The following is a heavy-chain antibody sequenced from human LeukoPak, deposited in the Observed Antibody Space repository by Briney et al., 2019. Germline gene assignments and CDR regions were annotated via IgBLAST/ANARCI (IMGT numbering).Heavy chain of an antibody. Sequence: SVKVSCKASGGTFSSYAISWVRQAPGQGLEWMGGIIPIFGTANYAQKFQGRVMITADESTSTAYMELSSLRSEDTAVYYCASHPEQLVVPYYYYYYMDVWGKGTTVTVSS. V-gene: IGHV1-69*13. CDR1: GGTFSSYA. J-gene: IGHJ6*03. CDR2: IIPIFGTA. CDR3: ASHPEQLVVPYYYYYYMDV. D-gene: IGHD6-6*01.